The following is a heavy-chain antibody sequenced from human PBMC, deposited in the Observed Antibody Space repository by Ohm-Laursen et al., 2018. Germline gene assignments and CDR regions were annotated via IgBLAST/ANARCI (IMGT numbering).Heavy chain of an antibody. CDR2: IGGSGVST. D-gene: IGHD3-3*01. V-gene: IGHV3-23*01. J-gene: IGHJ6*02. CDR1: GFTFSSYA. Sequence: GSLRLSCTASGFTFSSYAMTWVRQAPGKGLEWVSAIGGSGVSTFYADSVKGRFTISRDNSENTLYLQMNSLRAEDTAVYYCAKDHTSYYDFWTYGMDVWGQGTTVSVSS. CDR3: AKDHTSYYDFWTYGMDV.